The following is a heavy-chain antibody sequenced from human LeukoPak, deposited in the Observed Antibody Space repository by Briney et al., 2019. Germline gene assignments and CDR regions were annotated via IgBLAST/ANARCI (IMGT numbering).Heavy chain of an antibody. J-gene: IGHJ6*02. Sequence: SETLSLTCTVSGGSISSYYWSWMRQPPGKGLEWIGYIYYSGSTNYNPSLKSRVTISVDTSKNQFSLKLSSVTAADTAVYYCARARWYYDSSGYRSYGMDVWGQGTTVTVSS. D-gene: IGHD3-22*01. CDR2: IYYSGST. CDR1: GGSISSYY. CDR3: ARARWYYDSSGYRSYGMDV. V-gene: IGHV4-59*01.